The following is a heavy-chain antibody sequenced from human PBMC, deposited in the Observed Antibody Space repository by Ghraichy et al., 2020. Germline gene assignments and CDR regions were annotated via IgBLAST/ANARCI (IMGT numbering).Heavy chain of an antibody. Sequence: ASVKVSCKVSGYTLTELSMHWVRQAPGKGLEWMGGFDPEDGETIYAQKFQGRVTMTEDTSTDTAYMELSSLRSEDTAVYYCATWDPLRYFDWLLLGWGQGTLVTVSS. D-gene: IGHD3-9*01. CDR3: ATWDPLRYFDWLLLG. CDR1: GYTLTELS. CDR2: FDPEDGET. J-gene: IGHJ4*02. V-gene: IGHV1-24*01.